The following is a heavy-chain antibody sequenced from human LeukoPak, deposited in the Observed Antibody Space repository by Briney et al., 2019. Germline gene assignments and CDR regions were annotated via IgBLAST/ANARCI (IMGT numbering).Heavy chain of an antibody. V-gene: IGHV3-23*01. Sequence: GGSLRLSCAASGFTFSSYAMSWVRQAPGKGLEWVSAISGSGGSTYYADSVKGRFTISRDNSKNTLYLQMNSLRVEDTAVYYCARDRSQIYHILTGYLEGYFDYWGQGTLVTVSS. CDR3: ARDRSQIYHILTGYLEGYFDY. CDR2: ISGSGGST. D-gene: IGHD3-9*01. J-gene: IGHJ4*02. CDR1: GFTFSSYA.